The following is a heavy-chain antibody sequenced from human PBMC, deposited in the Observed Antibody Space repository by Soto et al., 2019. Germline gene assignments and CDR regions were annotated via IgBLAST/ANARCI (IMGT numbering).Heavy chain of an antibody. D-gene: IGHD6-19*01. Sequence: QVQVVQSGPEVKKAGASVRVSCKASGYTLTKNNMHWVRQAPGQGLEWMGMIHPKSGNANYAQKFQGRVTMTRDTSTSTVYMELSSLRSEDTAVYYCAGDNNGWSFDYWGQGALVTVSS. CDR3: AGDNNGWSFDY. CDR2: IHPKSGNA. CDR1: GYTLTKNN. J-gene: IGHJ4*02. V-gene: IGHV1-46*01.